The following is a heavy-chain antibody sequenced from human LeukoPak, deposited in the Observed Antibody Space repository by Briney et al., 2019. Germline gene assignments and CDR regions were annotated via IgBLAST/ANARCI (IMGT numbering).Heavy chain of an antibody. CDR1: GGSISSTNW. CDR3: AKLAGYGGYYYMDV. Sequence: PSGTLSLTCAVSGGSISSTNWWSWVRQPPGKGLEWIGYIYYSGSTNYNPSLKSRVTISVDTSKNQFSLKLSSVTAADTAVYYCAKLAGYGGYYYMDVWGKGTTVTISS. V-gene: IGHV4-4*02. CDR2: IYYSGST. J-gene: IGHJ6*03. D-gene: IGHD3-16*01.